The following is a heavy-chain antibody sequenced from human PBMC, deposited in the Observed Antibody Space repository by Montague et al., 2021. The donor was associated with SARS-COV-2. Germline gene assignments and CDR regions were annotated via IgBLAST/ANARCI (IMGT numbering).Heavy chain of an antibody. V-gene: IGHV4-34*01. CDR1: GGSFSGYY. D-gene: IGHD3-22*01. J-gene: IGHJ3*02. CDR2: INHSGST. Sequence: SETLSLTCAVYGGSFSGYYWSWIRQPPGKGLEWIGEINHSGSTYCNPSLKSRVTISVDTSKNQFSLKLSSVTAADTAVYYCARFPTSYYYDSKAAPATPDAFDIWGQGTMVTVSS. CDR3: ARFPTSYYYDSKAAPATPDAFDI.